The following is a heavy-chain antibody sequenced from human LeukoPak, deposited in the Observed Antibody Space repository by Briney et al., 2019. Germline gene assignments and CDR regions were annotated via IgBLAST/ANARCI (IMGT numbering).Heavy chain of an antibody. D-gene: IGHD3-22*01. CDR2: ISYDGSNK. CDR1: GFTFSSYG. CDR3: AKDYYDSSGYDYMAYFQH. J-gene: IGHJ1*01. Sequence: GGSLRLSCAASGFTFSSYGMHWVRQAPGKGLEWVAVISYDGSNKYYADSVKGRFTISRDNYKNTLYLQMNSLRAEDTAVYYCAKDYYDSSGYDYMAYFQHWGQGTLVTVSS. V-gene: IGHV3-30*18.